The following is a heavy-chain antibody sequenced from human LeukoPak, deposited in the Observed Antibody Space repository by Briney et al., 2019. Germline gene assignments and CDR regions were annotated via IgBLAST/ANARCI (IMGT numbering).Heavy chain of an antibody. D-gene: IGHD1-26*01. Sequence: GGSLGLSCAASGFTVSSNYMSWVRQAPGKGLEWVSVMYSGGSTYYADSVKGRFTISRDNSKNTLYLQMNSLRAEDTAVYYCARDSGLLPYGMDVWGQGTTVTVSS. CDR1: GFTVSSNY. V-gene: IGHV3-66*01. CDR2: MYSGGST. J-gene: IGHJ6*02. CDR3: ARDSGLLPYGMDV.